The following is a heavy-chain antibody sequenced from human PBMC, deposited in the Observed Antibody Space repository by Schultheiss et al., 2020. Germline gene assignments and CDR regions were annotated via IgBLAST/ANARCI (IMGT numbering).Heavy chain of an antibody. Sequence: GGSLRLSCVASGFTFSSYDMHWVRQATGKGLEWVAVISYDGSNKYYADSVKGRFTISRDNSKNTLYLQMNSLRAEDTAVYYCARDPGAAAAGTGFDYWGQGTLVTVSS. J-gene: IGHJ4*02. CDR3: ARDPGAAAAGTGFDY. CDR1: GFTFSSYD. CDR2: ISYDGSNK. D-gene: IGHD6-13*01. V-gene: IGHV3-30-3*01.